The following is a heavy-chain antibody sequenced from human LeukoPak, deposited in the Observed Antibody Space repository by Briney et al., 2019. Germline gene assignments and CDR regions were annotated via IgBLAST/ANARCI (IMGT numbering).Heavy chain of an antibody. CDR1: GGTFSSYA. D-gene: IGHD2-15*01. V-gene: IGHV1-69*04. Sequence: ASVKVSCKASGGTFSSYAINWVRQAPGQGLEWMGRIIPILGIANYAQKFQGRVTITADKSTSTAYMELSSLRSEDTAVYYCARDIGAYCSGGSCYSSWGQGTLVTVSS. CDR2: IIPILGIA. CDR3: ARDIGAYCSGGSCYSS. J-gene: IGHJ4*02.